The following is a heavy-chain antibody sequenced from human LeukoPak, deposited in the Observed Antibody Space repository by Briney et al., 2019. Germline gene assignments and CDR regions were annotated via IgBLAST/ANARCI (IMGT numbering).Heavy chain of an antibody. CDR2: IRSRNYGGTI. D-gene: IGHD2/OR15-2a*01. CDR3: TRGGHSGLSQS. CDR1: GFTFGDYA. V-gene: IGHV3-49*04. Sequence: GGSLRLSCSASGFTFGDYAMSWVRQAPGRGLEWVGFIRSRNYGGTIEYAASVKGRFTISRDDYRSIAYLQMNSLKTEDTAVYYCTRGGHSGLSQSWGRGTLVTVSS. J-gene: IGHJ5*02.